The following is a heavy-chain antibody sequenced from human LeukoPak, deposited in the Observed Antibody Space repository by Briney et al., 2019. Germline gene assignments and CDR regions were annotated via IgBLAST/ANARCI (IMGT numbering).Heavy chain of an antibody. CDR2: ISYDGSNK. CDR3: ARPGLRRVRGVITYNWFDP. Sequence: PGRSLRLSCAASGFTFSSYAMHWVRQAPGKGLEWVAVISYDGSNKYYADSVKGRFTISRDNSKNTLYLQMNSLRAEDTAVYYCARPGLRRVRGVITYNWFDPWGQGTLVTVSS. V-gene: IGHV3-30*04. D-gene: IGHD3-10*01. CDR1: GFTFSSYA. J-gene: IGHJ5*02.